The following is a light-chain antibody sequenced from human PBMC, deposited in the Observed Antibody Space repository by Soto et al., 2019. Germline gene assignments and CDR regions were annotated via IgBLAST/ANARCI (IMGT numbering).Light chain of an antibody. Sequence: EIVLTQSPATLSLSPGERATLSCRASQSVSSYLAWYQQKPGQAPRLLIYDASSRATGIPARFSGSGSGADFTLTISSLEPEDFALYYCQQYGSSPWTFGQGTKVEIK. CDR2: DAS. CDR1: QSVSSY. V-gene: IGKV3-11*01. J-gene: IGKJ1*01. CDR3: QQYGSSPWT.